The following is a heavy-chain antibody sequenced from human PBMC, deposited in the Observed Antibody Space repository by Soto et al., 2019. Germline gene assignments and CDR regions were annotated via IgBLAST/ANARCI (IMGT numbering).Heavy chain of an antibody. Sequence: SLRLSCATSGFTFNNYAIHWVRQAPGRGLEWVSVIIXXGXXAXXXXXVXXRFTISRDNSKNTLSLQMNGPRAEDTAVYYCAKDKMEQWLVGGYFDYWGQGTQVTASS. J-gene: IGHJ4*02. CDR3: AKDKMEQWLVGGYFDY. D-gene: IGHD6-19*01. V-gene: IGHV3-23*01. CDR2: IIXXGXXA. CDR1: GFTFNNYA.